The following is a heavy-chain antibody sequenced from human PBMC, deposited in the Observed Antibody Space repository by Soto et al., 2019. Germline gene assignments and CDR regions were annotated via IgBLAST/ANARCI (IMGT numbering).Heavy chain of an antibody. V-gene: IGHV3-23*01. D-gene: IGHD3-9*01. CDR3: AKDRLTILRYFDWLGWFDP. CDR2: ISGSGGGT. Sequence: GGSLRLSCAASGFTFSSYAMSWVRQAPGKGLEWVSAISGSGGGTYYADSVKGRFTISRDNSKNTLYLQMNSLRAEDTAVYYCAKDRLTILRYFDWLGWFDPWGQGTLVTVSS. J-gene: IGHJ5*02. CDR1: GFTFSSYA.